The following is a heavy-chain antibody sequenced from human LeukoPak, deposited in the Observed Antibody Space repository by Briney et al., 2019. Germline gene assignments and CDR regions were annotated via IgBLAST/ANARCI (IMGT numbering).Heavy chain of an antibody. CDR2: VSAYNGNT. CDR3: ARDAPQWRNTFDF. V-gene: IGHV1-18*01. D-gene: IGHD6-19*01. J-gene: IGHJ3*01. Sequence: ASVKVSCKASGYTFTSCGICWVRQAPGQGPEWMGWVSAYNGNTNYAQKFRGRVTMTTDTSTSTAYMELRSLRYDDTVVYYCARDAPQWRNTFDFWGQGTMITVS. CDR1: GYTFTSCG.